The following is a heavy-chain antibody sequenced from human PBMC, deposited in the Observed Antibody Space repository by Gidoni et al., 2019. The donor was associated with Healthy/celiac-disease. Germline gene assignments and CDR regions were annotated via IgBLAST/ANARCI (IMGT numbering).Heavy chain of an antibody. D-gene: IGHD5-18*01. CDR3: ARTAMVTGYNWFDP. CDR1: GYTFTSYD. CDR2: MNPNSGNT. J-gene: IGHJ5*02. V-gene: IGHV1-8*01. Sequence: QVQLVQSGAEVKKPGASVTVSCKASGYTFTSYDINWVRQATGQGLEWMGWMNPNSGNTGYAQKFQGRVTMTRNTSISTAYMELSSLRSEDTAVYYCARTAMVTGYNWFDPWGQGTLVTVSS.